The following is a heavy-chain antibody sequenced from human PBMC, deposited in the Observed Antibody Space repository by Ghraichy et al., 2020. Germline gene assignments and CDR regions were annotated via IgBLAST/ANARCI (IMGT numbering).Heavy chain of an antibody. V-gene: IGHV1-8*01. D-gene: IGHD2-2*01. CDR3: ARARQVFCSSTSCFFQDNWFDP. Sequence: ASVKVSCKASGYTFTSYDINWVRQATGQGLEWMGWMNPNSGNTGYAQKFQGRVTMTRNTSISTAYMELSSLRSEDTAVYYCARARQVFCSSTSCFFQDNWFDPWGQGTLVTVSS. J-gene: IGHJ5*02. CDR1: GYTFTSYD. CDR2: MNPNSGNT.